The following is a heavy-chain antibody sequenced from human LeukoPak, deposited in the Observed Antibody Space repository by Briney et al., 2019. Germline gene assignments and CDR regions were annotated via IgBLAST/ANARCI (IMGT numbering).Heavy chain of an antibody. Sequence: SVKVSCKASGGTFSSYAISWVRQAPGQGLEWMGGIIPIFGTANYAQKFQGRVTITADESTSTAYMELSSLRSEDTAVYYCARGHGLRFLEWLFSDDYWGQGTLVTVSS. CDR1: GGTFSSYA. V-gene: IGHV1-69*13. J-gene: IGHJ4*02. CDR3: ARGHGLRFLEWLFSDDY. D-gene: IGHD3-3*01. CDR2: IIPIFGTA.